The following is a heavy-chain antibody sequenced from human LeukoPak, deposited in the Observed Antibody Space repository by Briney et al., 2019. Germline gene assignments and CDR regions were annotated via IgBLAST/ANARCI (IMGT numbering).Heavy chain of an antibody. D-gene: IGHD2-2*01. CDR1: GGTFSSYA. CDR2: IIPIFGTA. CDR3: ARVGSSVVPAASMRDFRFDP. J-gene: IGHJ5*02. V-gene: IGHV1-69*01. Sequence: SVKVSCKASGGTFSSYAISWVRQAPGQGLEWMGGIIPIFGTANYAQKFQGRVTITADESTSTAYMELSSLRSEDTAVYYCARVGSSVVPAASMRDFRFDPWGQGTLVTVSS.